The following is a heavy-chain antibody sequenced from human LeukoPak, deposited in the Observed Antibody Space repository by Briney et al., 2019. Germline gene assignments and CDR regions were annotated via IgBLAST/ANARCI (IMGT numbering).Heavy chain of an antibody. J-gene: IGHJ5*02. V-gene: IGHV4-4*02. CDR1: GGSISSSNW. D-gene: IGHD6-13*01. Sequence: SGTLSLTCAVSGGSISSSNWWSWVRQPPGKGLEWIGEIYHSGSTNYNQSLKSRVTISVDKSKNQFSLKLSSVTAADTAVYYCARRVLAAAAWFDPWGQGTLVTVSS. CDR2: IYHSGST. CDR3: ARRVLAAAAWFDP.